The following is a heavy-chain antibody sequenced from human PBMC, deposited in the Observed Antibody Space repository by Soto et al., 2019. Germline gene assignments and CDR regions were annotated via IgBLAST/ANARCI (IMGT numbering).Heavy chain of an antibody. V-gene: IGHV4-31*03. CDR2: MFHSGST. Sequence: SETLSLTCTVSGGSITSGGHYWAWIRQHPGKGLEWIGYMFHSGSTHYNPSLKSRISISVDTSKNQFSRKLSSVTAADTAVYYCARVTDPVVTASTPFDHWGQGALVTVSS. CDR1: GGSITSGGHY. J-gene: IGHJ4*02. CDR3: ARVTDPVVTASTPFDH. D-gene: IGHD2-21*02.